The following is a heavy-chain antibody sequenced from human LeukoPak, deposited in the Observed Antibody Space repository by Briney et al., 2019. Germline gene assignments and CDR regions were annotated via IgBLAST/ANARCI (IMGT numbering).Heavy chain of an antibody. Sequence: GGSLRLSCAASGFTFSSYWMHWVRQAPGKGLVWVSRINSDGSSTSYADSVKGRFTISRDNSKNTLYLQMNSLRAEDTAVYYCARPTTIAAGYYFDYWGQGTLVTVSS. D-gene: IGHD6-13*01. J-gene: IGHJ4*02. V-gene: IGHV3-74*01. CDR2: INSDGSST. CDR3: ARPTTIAAGYYFDY. CDR1: GFTFSSYW.